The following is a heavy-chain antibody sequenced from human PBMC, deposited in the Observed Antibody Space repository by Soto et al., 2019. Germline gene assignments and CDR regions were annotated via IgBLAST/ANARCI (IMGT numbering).Heavy chain of an antibody. V-gene: IGHV4-31*03. J-gene: IGHJ4*02. CDR2: IYYSGST. CDR1: GVSISSGGYY. Sequence: QVQLQESGPGLVKPSQTLSLTCTVSGVSISSGGYYWSWIRPHPGKGLEWIGYIYYSGSTYYNPSLKSRVTISVDTSKNQFSLKLSSVTAADTAVYYCAREGGIVGATAADYWGQGTLVTVSS. D-gene: IGHD1-26*01. CDR3: AREGGIVGATAADY.